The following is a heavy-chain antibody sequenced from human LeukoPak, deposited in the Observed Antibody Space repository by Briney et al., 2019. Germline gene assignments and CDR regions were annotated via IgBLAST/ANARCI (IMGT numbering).Heavy chain of an antibody. Sequence: PSETLSLTCTVSGGSISDYYWSWIRQPAGKGLEWIGHIYTSGNTKYNPSLKSRVTMSVDTSKNQFSLKLSSVTAADTAVYYCARGRRGRPPPYYFDYWGQGTLVTVSS. D-gene: IGHD1-14*01. V-gene: IGHV4-4*07. CDR1: GGSISDYY. CDR2: IYTSGNT. J-gene: IGHJ4*02. CDR3: ARGRRGRPPPYYFDY.